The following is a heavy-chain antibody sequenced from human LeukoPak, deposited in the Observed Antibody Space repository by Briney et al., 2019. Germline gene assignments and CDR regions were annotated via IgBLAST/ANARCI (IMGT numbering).Heavy chain of an antibody. CDR3: ARGVVITGWFDP. CDR2: IHTSGST. Sequence: PSETLSLTCSVSGGSISTYYWSWIRQPAGKGLEWIGRIHTSGSTNHNPSLKSRVTISVDTSKNQFSLKLSSVTAADTAVYYCARGVVITGWFDPWGQGTLVTVSS. J-gene: IGHJ5*02. CDR1: GGSISTYY. V-gene: IGHV4-4*07. D-gene: IGHD3-22*01.